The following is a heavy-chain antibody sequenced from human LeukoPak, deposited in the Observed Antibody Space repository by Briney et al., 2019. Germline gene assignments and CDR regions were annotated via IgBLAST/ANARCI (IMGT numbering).Heavy chain of an antibody. CDR3: ATGLDYGDMGF. D-gene: IGHD4-17*01. V-gene: IGHV4-31*03. Sequence: SETLSLTCTVSGGSISSGGHYWSWIRQHPGKGLEWIGYIYYGGSTYYNPSLQSRITISVDTSKNQFSLKLRSVTAADTAVYYCATGLDYGDMGFWGQGTLVTVSS. J-gene: IGHJ4*02. CDR2: IYYGGST. CDR1: GGSISSGGHY.